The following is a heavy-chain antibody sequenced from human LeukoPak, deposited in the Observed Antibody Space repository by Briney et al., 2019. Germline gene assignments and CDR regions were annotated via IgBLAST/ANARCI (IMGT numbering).Heavy chain of an antibody. Sequence: GGSLRLSCAATGLPVSTNYMSWVRQAPGKGLEWGSVFYNCVHTYYADAVKGRFTTSRDNSKNTLYLQMNSLRVEDTAVYFCATVGSGNTYGYGDYWGQGTLVTVSS. V-gene: IGHV3-66*01. CDR1: GLPVSTNY. D-gene: IGHD5-18*01. J-gene: IGHJ4*02. CDR3: ATVGSGNTYGYGDY. CDR2: FYNCVHT.